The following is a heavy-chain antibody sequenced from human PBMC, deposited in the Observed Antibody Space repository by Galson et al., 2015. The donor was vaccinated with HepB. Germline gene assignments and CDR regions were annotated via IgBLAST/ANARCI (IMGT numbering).Heavy chain of an antibody. CDR1: GYTFTSHY. J-gene: IGHJ4*02. CDR3: ASEYRSSYYFDY. CDR2: INPSGVTR. V-gene: IGHV1-46*01. D-gene: IGHD6-6*01. Sequence: SVKVSCKASGYTFTSHYIHWVRQAPGQGLEWMGVINPSGVTRRYAQKFQDRFTMTRDTSTSTVYMELSSLRSEDTALYYCASEYRSSYYFDYWGQGTLVTVSS.